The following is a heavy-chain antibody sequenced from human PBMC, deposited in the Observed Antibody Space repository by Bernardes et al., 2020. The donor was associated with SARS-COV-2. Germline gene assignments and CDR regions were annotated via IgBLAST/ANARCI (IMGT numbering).Heavy chain of an antibody. CDR1: GFTFSSYA. J-gene: IGHJ5*02. D-gene: IGHD6-13*01. Sequence: GGSLRLSCAASGFTFSSYAMSWVRQAPGKGLEWVSAISGSGGSTYYADSVKGRFTISRDNSKNTLYLQMNSLRAEDTAVYYCAKDTDSSSWYPNWFDPWGQGTLGTVSS. CDR2: ISGSGGST. V-gene: IGHV3-23*01. CDR3: AKDTDSSSWYPNWFDP.